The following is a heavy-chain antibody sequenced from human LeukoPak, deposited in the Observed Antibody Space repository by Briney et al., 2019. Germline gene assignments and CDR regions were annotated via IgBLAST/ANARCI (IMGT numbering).Heavy chain of an antibody. V-gene: IGHV3-7*01. Sequence: GGSLRLSCAASGFTFSSHWMSWVRQAPGKGLEWVANINQDGSEKYYVDSVKGRFTMSRDNAKNSLYLQMNSLRAEDTAVYYCARHRGYSYGYRDYWGQGTLVTVSS. CDR1: GFTFSSHW. CDR3: ARHRGYSYGYRDY. CDR2: INQDGSEK. D-gene: IGHD5-18*01. J-gene: IGHJ4*02.